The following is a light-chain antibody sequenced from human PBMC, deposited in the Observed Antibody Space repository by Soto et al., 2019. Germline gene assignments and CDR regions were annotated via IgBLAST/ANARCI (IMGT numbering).Light chain of an antibody. CDR3: QQTKDWPAT. V-gene: IGKV3-15*01. J-gene: IGKJ1*01. Sequence: EIVMTQSPATLSVSPGERASLSCRASQSIGSNLAWYQQKPGQAPRLLMDDASTRAAGIPVRFSGSGSGTEFTLTISSLQSEDFGVYYCQQTKDWPATFGQGTRWIS. CDR1: QSIGSN. CDR2: DAS.